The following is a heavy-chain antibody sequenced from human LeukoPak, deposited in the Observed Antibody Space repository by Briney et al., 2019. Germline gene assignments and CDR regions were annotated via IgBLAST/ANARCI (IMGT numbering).Heavy chain of an antibody. CDR3: ARVRCSGGSCYFGMDV. CDR2: IYYSGST. Sequence: SETLSLTCTVSGGSISSHYCSWIRQPPGKGLEWIGYIYYSGSTNYNPSLKSRVTISVDTPKNQFSLKLSSVTAADTAVYYCARVRCSGGSCYFGMDVWGQGTTVTVSS. V-gene: IGHV4-59*11. D-gene: IGHD2-15*01. J-gene: IGHJ6*02. CDR1: GGSISSHY.